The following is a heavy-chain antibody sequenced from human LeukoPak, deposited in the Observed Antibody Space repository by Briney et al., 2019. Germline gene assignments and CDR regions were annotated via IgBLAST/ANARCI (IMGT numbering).Heavy chain of an antibody. V-gene: IGHV3-30-3*01. CDR3: ARAAVTYYYDSSPPDY. J-gene: IGHJ4*02. Sequence: GGSLRLSCAASGFVFNTYAMHWVRQAPGKGLEWVAVTSFDGSTKYYADSVSGRFTISRDNSKNTLYLQMSSLRPEDTAVYYCARAAVTYYYDSSPPDYWGQGTLVTVSS. CDR2: TSFDGSTK. D-gene: IGHD3-22*01. CDR1: GFVFNTYA.